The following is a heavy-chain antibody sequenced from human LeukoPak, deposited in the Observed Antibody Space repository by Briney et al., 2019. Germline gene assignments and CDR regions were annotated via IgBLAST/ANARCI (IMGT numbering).Heavy chain of an antibody. CDR3: AREGYSYANGFDY. V-gene: IGHV3-33*01. CDR1: GFTFSSYG. J-gene: IGHJ4*02. CDR2: IWYDGSNK. D-gene: IGHD5-18*01. Sequence: PGRSLRLSCAASGFTFSSYGMHWVRQAPGKGLEWVAVIWYDGSNKYYADSVKGRFTISRDNAKNSLYLQMNSLRAEDTAVYYCAREGYSYANGFDYWGQGTLVTVSS.